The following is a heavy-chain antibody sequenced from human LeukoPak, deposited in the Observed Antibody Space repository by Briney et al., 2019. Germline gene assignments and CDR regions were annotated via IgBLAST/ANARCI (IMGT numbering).Heavy chain of an antibody. J-gene: IGHJ4*02. V-gene: IGHV1-8*01. CDR1: GYTFTNYD. CDR3: ARWLVRGSRSSYFDY. Sequence: ASVKVSCKASGYTFTNYDFNWVRQATGQGLEWMGWMNPNSGATGYAQKFQGRVTMTRDTSINTVYMELSSLRSEDTAVYYCARWLVRGSRSSYFDYWGQGTLVTVSS. D-gene: IGHD6-6*01. CDR2: MNPNSGAT.